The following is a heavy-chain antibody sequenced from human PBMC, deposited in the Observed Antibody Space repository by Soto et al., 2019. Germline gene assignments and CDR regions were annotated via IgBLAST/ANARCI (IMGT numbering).Heavy chain of an antibody. Sequence: QVQLQESGPGLVKPSETLSLTCTVSGGSVSSGSYYWSWIRQPPGKGLEWIGYIYYSGSTNYNPSLNSRVTISVDTSKNQFSLKLSSVTAADTAVYYCARVPNYDFWSGYDYYYYYGMDVWGQGTTVTVSS. J-gene: IGHJ6*02. CDR2: IYYSGST. V-gene: IGHV4-61*01. D-gene: IGHD3-3*01. CDR1: GGSVSSGSYY. CDR3: ARVPNYDFWSGYDYYYYYGMDV.